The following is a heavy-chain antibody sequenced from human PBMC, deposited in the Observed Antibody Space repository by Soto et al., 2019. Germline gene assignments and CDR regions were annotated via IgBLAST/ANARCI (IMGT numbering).Heavy chain of an antibody. V-gene: IGHV3-21*01. CDR2: ISSSSSYI. Sequence: GGSLRLSCAASGFTFSSYSTNWVRQAPGKGLEWVSSISSSSSYIYCADSVKGRFTISRDNAKNSLYLQMNSLRAEDTAVYYCARGPYYYDTSGYYLWGQGTLVTVSS. J-gene: IGHJ5*02. CDR3: ARGPYYYDTSGYYL. CDR1: GFTFSSYS. D-gene: IGHD3-22*01.